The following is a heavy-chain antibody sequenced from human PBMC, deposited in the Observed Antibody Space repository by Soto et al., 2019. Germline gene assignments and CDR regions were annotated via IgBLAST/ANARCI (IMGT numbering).Heavy chain of an antibody. CDR3: ARENRVGTYYFDY. D-gene: IGHD1-26*01. CDR2: IFHTGST. CDR1: GDSISRAVYS. V-gene: IGHV4-30-2*06. J-gene: IGHJ4*02. Sequence: SETLSVTCAVSGDSISRAVYSWTWIRQSPGKGLEWIGYIFHTGSTYYNPSLKSRVTISIDRSENQFSLKLNSVTAADTAVYYCARENRVGTYYFDYWGRGTLVTVSS.